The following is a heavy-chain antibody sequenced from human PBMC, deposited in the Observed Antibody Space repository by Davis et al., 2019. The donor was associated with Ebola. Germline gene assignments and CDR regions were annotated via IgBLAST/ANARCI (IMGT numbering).Heavy chain of an antibody. Sequence: GESLKISCAASGFTFSSYGMHWVRQAPGKGLEWVGFIRSKAYGGTTEYAASVKGRFTISRDDSKSIAYLQMNSLKTEDTAVYYCTRTREKTTVVTPFIPDYWGQGTLVTVSS. D-gene: IGHD4-23*01. J-gene: IGHJ4*02. V-gene: IGHV3-49*04. CDR3: TRTREKTTVVTPFIPDY. CDR1: GFTFSSYG. CDR2: IRSKAYGGTT.